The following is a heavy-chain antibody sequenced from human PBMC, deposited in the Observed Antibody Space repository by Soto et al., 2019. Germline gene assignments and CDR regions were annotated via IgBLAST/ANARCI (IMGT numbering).Heavy chain of an antibody. CDR2: IYPGDSDT. CDR1: GYSFTSYW. V-gene: IGHV5-51*01. CDR3: ARPTYCSGGSCYSGFDY. J-gene: IGHJ4*02. Sequence: GESLKISCKGSGYSFTSYWIGWVRQMPGKGLEWMGIIYPGDSDTRYSPSFQGQVTISADKSISTAYLQWSSLKASDTAMYYCARPTYCSGGSCYSGFDYWGQGTLVTVSS. D-gene: IGHD2-15*01.